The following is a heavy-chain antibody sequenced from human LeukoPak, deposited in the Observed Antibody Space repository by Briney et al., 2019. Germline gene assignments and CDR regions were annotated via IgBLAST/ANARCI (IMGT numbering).Heavy chain of an antibody. CDR2: ISYDGSNK. CDR3: AKGGYYDSTSFDY. J-gene: IGHJ4*02. Sequence: GGSLRLSCAASGFTFSSYAMHWVRQAPGKGLEWVAVISYDGSNKYYADSVKGRFTISRDNSKNTLYLQMNSLRAEDTAVYYCAKGGYYDSTSFDYWGQGTLVTVSS. CDR1: GFTFSSYA. V-gene: IGHV3-30-3*01. D-gene: IGHD3-22*01.